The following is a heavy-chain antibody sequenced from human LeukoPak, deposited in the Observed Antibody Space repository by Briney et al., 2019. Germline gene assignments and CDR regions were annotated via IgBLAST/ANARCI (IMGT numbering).Heavy chain of an antibody. CDR1: GFTFSRNG. D-gene: IGHD6-25*01. J-gene: IGHJ6*03. V-gene: IGHV3-33*06. CDR3: AKGIAACAMGYMDV. CDR2: IWYDGSNK. Sequence: PGGSLRLSCAASGFTFSRNGMHWVRQAPGKGLEWVGVIWYDGSNKYYADSVRGRFTISRDNSKSTMFLQMNSLRVEDTAVYYCAKGIAACAMGYMDVWGKGTMVTVSS.